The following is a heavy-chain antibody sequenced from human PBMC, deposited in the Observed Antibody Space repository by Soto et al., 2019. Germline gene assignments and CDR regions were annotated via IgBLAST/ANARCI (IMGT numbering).Heavy chain of an antibody. CDR1: GGSFSGYY. V-gene: IGHV4-34*01. J-gene: IGHJ5*02. D-gene: IGHD2-15*01. Sequence: QVQLQQWGAGLLKPSETLSLTCAVYGGSFSGYYWSWIRQPPGKGLEWIGEINHSGSTNYNPSLKSRVTISVDTSKNQFSLKLSSVTAADTAVYYCARRSGGSGWFDPWGQGTLVTVSS. CDR3: ARRSGGSGWFDP. CDR2: INHSGST.